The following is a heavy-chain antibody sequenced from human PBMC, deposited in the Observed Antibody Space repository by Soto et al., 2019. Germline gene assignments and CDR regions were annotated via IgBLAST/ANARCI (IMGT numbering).Heavy chain of an antibody. V-gene: IGHV3-23*01. D-gene: IGHD6-13*01. CDR3: AKTSSSWGALDP. Sequence: EVQLLESGGGLVHPGGSLRLSCAASGFTFSSYAMSWVRQAPGKGLEWVSAISGSGGSTYYADSVKGRFTISRDNSKNTLYLQMNSLRAEDTAVYYCAKTSSSWGALDPWGQGTLVTVSS. J-gene: IGHJ5*02. CDR1: GFTFSSYA. CDR2: ISGSGGST.